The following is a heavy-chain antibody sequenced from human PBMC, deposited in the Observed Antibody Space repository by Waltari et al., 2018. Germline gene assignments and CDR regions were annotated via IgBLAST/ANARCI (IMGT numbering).Heavy chain of an antibody. CDR3: ARAPGYKGYCDY. V-gene: IGHV4-34*01. Sequence: QVQLQGWGAGLLRPSETLSLTCAVSGGSFSGYYWSWIRQSPGKGLEWIGDVNHGGDTNYSPSLESRVTISVDMSKNQFSLKMRSVTAADTAIYYCARAPGYKGYCDYWGRGTLVTVSS. CDR1: GGSFSGYY. CDR2: VNHGGDT. D-gene: IGHD5-12*01. J-gene: IGHJ4*02.